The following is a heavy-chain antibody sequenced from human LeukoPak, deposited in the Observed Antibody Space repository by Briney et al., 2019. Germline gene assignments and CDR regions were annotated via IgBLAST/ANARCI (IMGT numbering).Heavy chain of an antibody. Sequence: GGSLRLSCAASGFSFSSFAMTWVRQVPGKGLEWVSSITGGHYPTYNTDSVKGRFTISRDNSKNTLYLQMNSLRADDTAVYYCTKDPNGDYVGAFEPWGQGTLVTVSS. CDR2: ITGGHYPT. V-gene: IGHV3-23*01. D-gene: IGHD4-17*01. CDR1: GFSFSSFA. CDR3: TKDPNGDYVGAFEP. J-gene: IGHJ5*02.